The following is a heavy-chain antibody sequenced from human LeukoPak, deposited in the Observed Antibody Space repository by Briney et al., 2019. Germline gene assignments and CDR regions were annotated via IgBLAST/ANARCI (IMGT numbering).Heavy chain of an antibody. CDR2: IRSDGSST. J-gene: IGHJ3*02. Sequence: PGGSLRLSCAASGFTFSNYWMHWVRQAPGKGLVWVSRIRSDGSSTTSADSVKGRFTISRDNAENTLYLQMNSLRAEDTAVYFCARGNAHAFDIWGQGTMVTVSS. V-gene: IGHV3-74*01. D-gene: IGHD1-1*01. CDR1: GFTFSNYW. CDR3: ARGNAHAFDI.